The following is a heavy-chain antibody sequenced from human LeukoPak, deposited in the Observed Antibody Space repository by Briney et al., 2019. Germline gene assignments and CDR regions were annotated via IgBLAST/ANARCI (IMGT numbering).Heavy chain of an antibody. CDR2: IYPGDSDT. CDR3: ARRQGCSSTSCPPDS. Sequence: GESLKISCRCSGYSFTTYWIGWVRQMPGKGLEWMGLIYPGDSDTRYSPSFQGQVTMSADKSINTAYLQWSSLKASDTAMYYCARRQGCSSTSCPPDSWGQGTLVTVSS. V-gene: IGHV5-51*01. CDR1: GYSFTTYW. J-gene: IGHJ4*02. D-gene: IGHD2-2*01.